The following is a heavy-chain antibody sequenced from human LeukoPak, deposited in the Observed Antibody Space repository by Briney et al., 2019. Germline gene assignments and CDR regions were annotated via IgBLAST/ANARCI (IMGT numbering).Heavy chain of an antibody. CDR2: IYYSGST. CDR1: GGSISGYY. CDR3: ARAHVDTAMVTY. D-gene: IGHD5-18*01. J-gene: IGHJ4*02. Sequence: SETLSLTCTVSGGSISGYYWSWIRQPPGKGLEWIGYIYYSGSTNYNPSLKSRAAISVDTSKNQFSLKLSSVTAADTAVYYCARAHVDTAMVTYWGQGTLVTVSS. V-gene: IGHV4-59*01.